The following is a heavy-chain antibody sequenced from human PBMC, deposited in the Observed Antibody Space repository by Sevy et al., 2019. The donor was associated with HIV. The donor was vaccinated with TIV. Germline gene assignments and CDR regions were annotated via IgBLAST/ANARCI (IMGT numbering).Heavy chain of an antibody. CDR2: INPSDGNT. Sequence: ASVKVSCKTSGYTFTDYGISWVRQAPGQGLEWMAWINPSDGNTNYAQRFQGRVTMTTDTSTSTAYMELWSLRSDDTAVYYCAIDVTGSYYVDYWGQGTLVTVSS. V-gene: IGHV1-18*01. D-gene: IGHD1-26*01. CDR1: GYTFTDYG. CDR3: AIDVTGSYYVDY. J-gene: IGHJ4*02.